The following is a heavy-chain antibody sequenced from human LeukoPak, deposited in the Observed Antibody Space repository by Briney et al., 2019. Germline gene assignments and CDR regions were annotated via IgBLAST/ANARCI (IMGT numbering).Heavy chain of an antibody. CDR3: AKEGDYYGSGSYRDGFDI. CDR2: IRYDGINK. V-gene: IGHV3-30*02. CDR1: GFTFSTHG. D-gene: IGHD3-10*01. Sequence: GGSLRLSCAAFGFTFSTHGMHWVRQAPGKGLEWVAFIRYDGINKYYADSVKGRFTISRDSFKNTLYLQMNSLRPEDTAVYYCAKEGDYYGSGSYRDGFDIWGQGTRATVSS. J-gene: IGHJ3*02.